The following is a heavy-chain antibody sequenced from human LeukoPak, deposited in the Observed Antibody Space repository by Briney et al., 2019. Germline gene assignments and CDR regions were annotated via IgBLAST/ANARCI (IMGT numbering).Heavy chain of an antibody. Sequence: SETLSLTCTVSGGSISSSSYYWGWIRQPPGKGLEWIGSIYYSGSTYYNPSLKSRVTISVDTSKNQFSLKLSSVTPEDTAVYYCARARCSSGWYRIRRAEEGEYYFDYWGQGTLVTVSS. J-gene: IGHJ4*02. CDR3: ARARCSSGWYRIRRAEEGEYYFDY. V-gene: IGHV4-39*01. CDR1: GGSISSSSYY. D-gene: IGHD6-19*01. CDR2: IYYSGST.